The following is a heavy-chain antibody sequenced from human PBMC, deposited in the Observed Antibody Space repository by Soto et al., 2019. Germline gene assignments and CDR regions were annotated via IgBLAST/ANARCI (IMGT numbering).Heavy chain of an antibody. J-gene: IGHJ5*02. V-gene: IGHV5-10-1*01. CDR2: IDPSDSYT. CDR3: VRSPDYAVLTGYFNWFDP. Sequence: PGESLKISCKGSGYSLANYWINWVRQMPGKGLEWMGRIDPSDSYTNYSPSFEGHVTISADKSTRTAYLQWTSLKASDTAMYFCVRSPDYAVLTGYFNWFDPWGEGTLVTVS. CDR1: GYSLANYW. D-gene: IGHD3-9*01.